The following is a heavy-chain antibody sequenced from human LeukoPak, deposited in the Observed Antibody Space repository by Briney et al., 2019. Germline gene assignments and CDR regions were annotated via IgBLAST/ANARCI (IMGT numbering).Heavy chain of an antibody. D-gene: IGHD6-13*01. J-gene: IGHJ4*02. CDR1: GFTFDDYA. V-gene: IGHV3-9*01. CDR3: AKDRAWIAAAGTGFDY. Sequence: GGSLRPSCAASGFTFDDYAMHWVRQAPGKGLEWVSGISWNSGSIGYADSVKGRFTISRDNAKNSLYLQMNSLRAEDTALYYCAKDRAWIAAAGTGFDYWGQGTLVTVSS. CDR2: ISWNSGSI.